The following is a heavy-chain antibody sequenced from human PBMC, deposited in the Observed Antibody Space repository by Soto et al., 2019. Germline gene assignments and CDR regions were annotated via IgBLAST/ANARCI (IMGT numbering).Heavy chain of an antibody. Sequence: QVQLVQSGAEVQKPGASVKVSCKASGYICTTFDINWVRQATGQGLTWEGWMNPNRGNTGYAQKFQGRETMTSNTSRSTADMDLSSLRSEDTAVYYCARDHCTSTSCYSSIYYYGMDVWGQGTTVTVTS. J-gene: IGHJ6*02. V-gene: IGHV1-8*01. D-gene: IGHD2-2*02. CDR1: GYICTTFD. CDR2: MNPNRGNT. CDR3: ARDHCTSTSCYSSIYYYGMDV.